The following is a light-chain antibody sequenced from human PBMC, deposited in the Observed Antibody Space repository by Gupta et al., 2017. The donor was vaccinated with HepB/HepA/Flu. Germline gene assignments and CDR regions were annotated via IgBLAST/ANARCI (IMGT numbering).Light chain of an antibody. CDR2: EVS. J-gene: IGLJ3*02. V-gene: IGLV2-23*02. CDR3: CSYAGNKRV. CDR1: SSDVGSYNL. Sequence: QSALTQVASVSGSPGQSITISCPGTSSDVGSYNLVSWYQQNPGTAPKLMIYEVSKRPAGISNRFSGSKSGNTASLTISGLHAEDEADYFCCSYAGNKRVFGGGTKLTVL.